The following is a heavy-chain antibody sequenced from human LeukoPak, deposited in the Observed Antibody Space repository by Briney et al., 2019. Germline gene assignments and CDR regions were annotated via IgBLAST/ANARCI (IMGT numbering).Heavy chain of an antibody. CDR1: GGSISSSYYY. J-gene: IGHJ4*02. CDR2: INHSGST. D-gene: IGHD3-10*01. CDR3: ARSPWYYYGSGSRSFDY. Sequence: SETLSLTCKVSGGSISSSYYYWSWIRQPPGKGLEWIGEINHSGSTNYNPSLKSRVTISVDTSKNQFSLKLSSVTAADTAVYYCARSPWYYYGSGSRSFDYWGQGTLVTVSS. V-gene: IGHV4-39*07.